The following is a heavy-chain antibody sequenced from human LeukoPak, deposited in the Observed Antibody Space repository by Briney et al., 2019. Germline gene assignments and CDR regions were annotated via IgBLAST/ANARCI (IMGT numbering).Heavy chain of an antibody. CDR2: IYTSGST. CDR1: GGSISSYY. V-gene: IGHV4-4*09. J-gene: IGHJ6*03. Sequence: SETLSLTCTVSGGSISSYYWSWIRQPPGKGLEWIGYIYTSGSTNYNPSLKSRVTISVDTSKNQFSLKLSSVTAADTAVYYCARQGSYYYYYMDVWGKGTTVTVSS. CDR3: ARQGSYYYYYMDV.